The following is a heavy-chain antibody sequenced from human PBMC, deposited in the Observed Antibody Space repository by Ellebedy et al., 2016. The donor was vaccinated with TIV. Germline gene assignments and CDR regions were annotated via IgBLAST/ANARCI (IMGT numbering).Heavy chain of an antibody. J-gene: IGHJ4*02. CDR2: STADNSYR. V-gene: IGHV1-3*01. CDR3: AREGREEKKPTAYLDY. D-gene: IGHD3-16*01. Sequence: AASVTVSCKASGYTFPTYTIQWMRQAPGQRLEWVGWSTADNSYRQYSQKFQGRLTITRDTSASIAYMELSGLSSEDTAVYYCAREGREEKKPTAYLDYWGQGTLVTVSS. CDR1: GYTFPTYT.